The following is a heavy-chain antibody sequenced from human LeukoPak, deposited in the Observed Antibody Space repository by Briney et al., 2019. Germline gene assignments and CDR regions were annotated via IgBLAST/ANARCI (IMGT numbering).Heavy chain of an antibody. V-gene: IGHV3-13*01. CDR1: GFTLSSYD. D-gene: IGHD6-19*01. J-gene: IGHJ4*02. Sequence: PGGPLRLSCAASGFTLSSYDMHWVRQATGKGLEWVSAIGTAGDTYYPGSVKGRFTISRENAKNSLYLQMNSLRAGDTAVYYCARLSDSSGWYYFDYWGQGTLVTVSS. CDR2: IGTAGDT. CDR3: ARLSDSSGWYYFDY.